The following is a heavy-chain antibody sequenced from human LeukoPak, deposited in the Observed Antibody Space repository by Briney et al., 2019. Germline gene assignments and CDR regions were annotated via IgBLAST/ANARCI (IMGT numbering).Heavy chain of an antibody. Sequence: GSLRLSCAASGFTFSNAWMSWVRQAPGKGLEWVGRIKSKTDGGTTDYAAPVKGRFTISRDDSKNTLYLQMNSLKTEDTAVYYCTTEAVRGVIMSLTYYFDYWGQGTLVTVSS. CDR3: TTEAVRGVIMSLTYYFDY. V-gene: IGHV3-15*01. D-gene: IGHD3-10*01. CDR2: IKSKTDGGTT. CDR1: GFTFSNAW. J-gene: IGHJ4*02.